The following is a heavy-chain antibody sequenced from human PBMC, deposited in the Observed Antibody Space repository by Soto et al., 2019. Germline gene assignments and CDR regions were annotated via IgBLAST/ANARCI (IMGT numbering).Heavy chain of an antibody. Sequence: VQLVESGGALVQPGGSLRLSCAASGFPFSRYWMHWVRQDPVKGLVWVSRINSDGSDIRYADAVKGRFTISRDNGKNTLYLQMNSLRVEDTAVYYCAESSTERGLGYWGQGTLVTVSS. CDR2: INSDGSDI. D-gene: IGHD2-8*02. CDR1: GFPFSRYW. CDR3: AESSTERGLGY. J-gene: IGHJ4*02. V-gene: IGHV3-74*01.